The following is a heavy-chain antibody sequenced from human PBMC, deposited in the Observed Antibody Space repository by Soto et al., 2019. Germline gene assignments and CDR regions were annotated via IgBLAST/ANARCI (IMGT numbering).Heavy chain of an antibody. CDR3: AHRVLRTVFGLVTTTAICFDF. CDR1: GFSLTTSGVG. D-gene: IGHD3-3*01. V-gene: IGHV2-5*02. Sequence: QITLNESGPTQVKPRQTLTLTCTFSGFSLTTSGVGVGWIRQSPGKAPEWLALIYWDDNKRYSPSLKSRLTITKDTSKNQVVLTMDDLDPADTATYYCAHRVLRTVFGLVTTTAICFDFWGQGTPVAVSS. CDR2: IYWDDNK. J-gene: IGHJ4*02.